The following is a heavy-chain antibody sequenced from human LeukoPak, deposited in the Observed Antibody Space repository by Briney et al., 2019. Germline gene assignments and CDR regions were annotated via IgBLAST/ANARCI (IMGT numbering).Heavy chain of an antibody. CDR2: INPNSGDT. Sequence: ASVKVSCKASGYTFTGYYIHWVRQAPGQGLEWMGRINPNSGDTNYAQKFQGRVTMTRDTSISTAYMELSSLRSDDTAVYYCARAGRDGYSPFDYWGQGTLVTVSS. V-gene: IGHV1-2*06. J-gene: IGHJ4*02. CDR1: GYTFTGYY. CDR3: ARAGRDGYSPFDY. D-gene: IGHD5-24*01.